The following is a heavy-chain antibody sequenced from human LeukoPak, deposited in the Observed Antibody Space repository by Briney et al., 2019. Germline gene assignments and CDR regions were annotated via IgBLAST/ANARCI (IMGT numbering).Heavy chain of an antibody. CDR1: GYTFTSYG. J-gene: IGHJ5*02. CDR3: ARSYDFWSGYLNWFDP. CDR2: ISAYNGNT. D-gene: IGHD3-3*01. V-gene: IGHV1-18*01. Sequence: ASVKVSFKASGYTFTSYGISWVRQAPGQGLEWMGWISAYNGNTNYAQKLQGRVTMTTDTSTSTAYMELRSLRSDEAAVYYCARSYDFWSGYLNWFDPWGQGTLVTVSS.